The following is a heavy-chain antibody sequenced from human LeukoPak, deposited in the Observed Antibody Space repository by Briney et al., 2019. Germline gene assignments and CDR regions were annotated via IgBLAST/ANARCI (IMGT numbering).Heavy chain of an antibody. V-gene: IGHV1-2*02. CDR3: ARDVFAAYSTHHKFDP. CDR1: GYTFIGYY. Sequence: GASVKVSCKASGYTFIGYYLHWVRQAPGQGLEWVGWINPNSGGTDYAQRFQGRVTMTRDTSISTAYMELSRLTSDDTAVYYCARDVFAAYSTHHKFDPWGQGTLVTVSS. J-gene: IGHJ5*02. CDR2: INPNSGGT. D-gene: IGHD1-26*01.